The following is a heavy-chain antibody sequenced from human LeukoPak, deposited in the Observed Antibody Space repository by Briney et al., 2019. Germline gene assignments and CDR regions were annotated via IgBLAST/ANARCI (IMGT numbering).Heavy chain of an antibody. CDR3: AREKVRVFAFDI. CDR1: GFIFSSYW. J-gene: IGHJ3*02. V-gene: IGHV3-7*01. CDR2: IKQDGSEK. Sequence: PGGPLRLSCAASGFIFSSYWMSCVRQAPGKGLEWVANIKQDGSEKYYVDSVKGRFTISRDNAKNSMYLQMNSLRAEDTAVYYCAREKVRVFAFDIWGQGTMVTVSS.